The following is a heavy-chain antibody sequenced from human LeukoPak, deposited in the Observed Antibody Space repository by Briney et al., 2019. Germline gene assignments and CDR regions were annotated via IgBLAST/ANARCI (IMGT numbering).Heavy chain of an antibody. CDR3: ARNSWGAFHY. Sequence: GESLKISCKGYEYSFTNYWIGWVRQMPGKGLEWMGIIYPGDSDTRYSPSFQGQVTVSVDKSISTAYLQWSGLKASDTAIYYCARNSWGAFHYWGQGTLVTVSS. D-gene: IGHD7-27*01. J-gene: IGHJ4*02. CDR2: IYPGDSDT. V-gene: IGHV5-51*01. CDR1: EYSFTNYW.